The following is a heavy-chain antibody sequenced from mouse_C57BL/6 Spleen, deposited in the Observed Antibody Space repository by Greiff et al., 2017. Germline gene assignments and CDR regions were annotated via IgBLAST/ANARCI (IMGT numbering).Heavy chain of an antibody. V-gene: IGHV1-64*01. J-gene: IGHJ3*01. CDR3: ARSLYYGSSYGTY. CDR2: IHPNSGST. D-gene: IGHD1-1*01. CDR1: GYTFTSYW. Sequence: QVHVKQPGAELVKPGASVKLSCKASGYTFTSYWMHWVKQRPGQCLEWIGMIHPNSGSTNYNEKFKSKATLTVDKSSSTAYMQLSSLTSEDSAVYYCARSLYYGSSYGTYWGQGTLVSVSA.